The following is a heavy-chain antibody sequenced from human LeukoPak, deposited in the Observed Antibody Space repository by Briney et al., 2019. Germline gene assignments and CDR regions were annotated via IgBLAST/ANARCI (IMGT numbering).Heavy chain of an antibody. J-gene: IGHJ4*02. D-gene: IGHD6-19*01. CDR3: ARARALYSSGWYGLFDY. CDR2: IKQDGSEK. Sequence: GGSLRLSCAASGFTFSSYWMSWVRQTPGKGLEWVANIKQDGSEKYYVDSVKGRFTISRDNAKNSLYLQMNSLRAEDAAVYYCARARALYSSGWYGLFDYWGRGTLVTVSS. CDR1: GFTFSSYW. V-gene: IGHV3-7*01.